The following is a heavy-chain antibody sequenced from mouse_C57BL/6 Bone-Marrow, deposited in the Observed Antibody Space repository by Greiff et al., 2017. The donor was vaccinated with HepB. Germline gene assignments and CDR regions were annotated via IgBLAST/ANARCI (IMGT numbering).Heavy chain of an antibody. J-gene: IGHJ2*01. V-gene: IGHV3-1*01. CDR1: GYSITSGYD. CDR3: ARGGFDGPYFDY. D-gene: IGHD2-3*01. Sequence: EVMLVESGPGMVKPSQSLSLTCTVTGYSITSGYDWHWIRHFPGNKLEWMGYISYSGSTNYNPSLKSRISITHDTSKNHFFLKLNSVTTEDTATYYCARGGFDGPYFDYWGQGTTLTVSS. CDR2: ISYSGST.